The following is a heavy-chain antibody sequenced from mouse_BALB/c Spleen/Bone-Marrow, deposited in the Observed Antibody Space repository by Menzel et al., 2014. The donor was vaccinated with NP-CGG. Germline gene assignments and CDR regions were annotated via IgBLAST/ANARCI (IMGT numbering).Heavy chain of an antibody. D-gene: IGHD3-3*01. J-gene: IGHJ3*01. CDR3: RGGPWFAY. Sequence: QVQLQQSGPGLVAPSQSLSVTCTVSGFSLTSYGVSWVRQPPGKGLEWLGVIWGDGSTNYHPALISRLSISKDNSKSXVFLKLDSLQTEDTATYYCRGGPWFAYGGQGTLVTVAA. V-gene: IGHV2-3*01. CDR1: GFSLTSYG. CDR2: IWGDGST.